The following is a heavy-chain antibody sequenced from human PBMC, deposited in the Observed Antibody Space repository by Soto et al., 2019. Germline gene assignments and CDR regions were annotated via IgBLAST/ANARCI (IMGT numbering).Heavy chain of an antibody. CDR2: IWYDGSNK. CDR1: GFTFSSYG. Sequence: QVQLVESGGGVVQPGRSLRLSCAAAGFTFSSYGMHWVRQAPGKGLEWVAVIWYDGSNKYYADSVKGRFTISRDNSKNTLYLQMNSLRAVDKAVYYCARTGYFGPWSYLDYWGQGTLVTVSS. CDR3: ARTGYFGPWSYLDY. J-gene: IGHJ4*02. D-gene: IGHD3-9*01. V-gene: IGHV3-33*01.